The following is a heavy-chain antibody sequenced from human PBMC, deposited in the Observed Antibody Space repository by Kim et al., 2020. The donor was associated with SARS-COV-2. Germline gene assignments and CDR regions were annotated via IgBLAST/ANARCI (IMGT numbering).Heavy chain of an antibody. Sequence: GGSLRLSCTASGFTFGDYAMSWVRQAPGKGLEWVGFIRSKAYGGTTEYAASVKGRFTISRDDSKIIAYLQMNSLKTEDTAVYYCTRVESHQQLVFDYWGQGTLVTVSS. D-gene: IGHD6-13*01. CDR2: IRSKAYGGTT. J-gene: IGHJ4*02. CDR1: GFTFGDYA. V-gene: IGHV3-49*04. CDR3: TRVESHQQLVFDY.